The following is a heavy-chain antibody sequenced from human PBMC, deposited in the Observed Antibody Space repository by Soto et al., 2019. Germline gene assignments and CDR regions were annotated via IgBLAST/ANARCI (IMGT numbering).Heavy chain of an antibody. CDR3: ARDHGPAAGTDY. V-gene: IGHV1-3*01. D-gene: IGHD6-13*01. CDR1: GYTFTSYA. CDR2: INAGNGNT. Sequence: QVRLVQSGAEVKKPGASVKVSCKASGYTFTSYAMHWVRQAPGQRLEWMGWINAGNGNTKYSQKFQGRVTITRDTSASTAYMELSSLRSEDTAVYYCARDHGPAAGTDYWGQGTLVTVSS. J-gene: IGHJ4*02.